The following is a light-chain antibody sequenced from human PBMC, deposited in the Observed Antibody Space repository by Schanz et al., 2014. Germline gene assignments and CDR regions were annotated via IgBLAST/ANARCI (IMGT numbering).Light chain of an antibody. Sequence: DIVMTQSPATLSVSPGERATLSCRASQTVDSYLAWYQQKPGQAPRLLIYDASNRATGIPGRFRGSGSGTDFTLTITSLQSEDFAVYYCQQYNNWPPWTFGPGTKVEIK. CDR1: QTVDSY. J-gene: IGKJ1*01. V-gene: IGKV3D-15*01. CDR2: DAS. CDR3: QQYNNWPPWT.